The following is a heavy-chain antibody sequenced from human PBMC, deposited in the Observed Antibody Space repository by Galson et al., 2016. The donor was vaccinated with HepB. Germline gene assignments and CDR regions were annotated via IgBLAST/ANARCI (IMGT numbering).Heavy chain of an antibody. J-gene: IGHJ4*02. Sequence: SLRLSCAASRFIFSVYSMIWVRQAPGKGPEWVSYIGSSGNMIDYADSVKGRFIISRDDAKNSRFLQMDSLRDEDTAVYYCARVEYLNGNVAFHSYFEKWGQGTVVTVSS. D-gene: IGHD2-8*02. V-gene: IGHV3-48*02. CDR2: IGSSGNMI. CDR3: ARVEYLNGNVAFHSYFEK. CDR1: RFIFSVYS.